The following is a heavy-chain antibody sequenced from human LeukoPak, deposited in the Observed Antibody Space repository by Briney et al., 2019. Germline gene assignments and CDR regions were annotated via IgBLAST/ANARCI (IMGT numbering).Heavy chain of an antibody. V-gene: IGHV3-23*01. CDR2: ISGSGGST. J-gene: IGHJ6*02. CDR3: AKVMNYQYYYGMDV. CDR1: GFTFSSYA. Sequence: GGSLRLSCAASGFTFSSYAMSWVRQAPGKGLEWVTAISGSGGSTYYADSVKGRFTISRGNSKNTLYLQMNSLRAEDTAVYYCAKVMNYQYYYGMDVWGQGTTVTVSS. D-gene: IGHD1-7*01.